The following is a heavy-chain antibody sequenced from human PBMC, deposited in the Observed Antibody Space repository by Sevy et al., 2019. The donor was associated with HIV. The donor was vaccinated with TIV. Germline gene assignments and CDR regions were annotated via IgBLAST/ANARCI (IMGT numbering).Heavy chain of an antibody. CDR2: IDYNGHI. CDR3: AGENAWGRGYS. D-gene: IGHD1-26*01. CDR1: GGSITSLY. J-gene: IGHJ4*02. Sequence: SETLSLTCTVSGGSITSLYWNWIRQPPGKGLEWIANIDYNGHINYNPSLKSRVTLSLDTSKNQFSLRLSSVTAADTAMYYCAGENAWGRGYSWGQGTLVTV. V-gene: IGHV4-59*11.